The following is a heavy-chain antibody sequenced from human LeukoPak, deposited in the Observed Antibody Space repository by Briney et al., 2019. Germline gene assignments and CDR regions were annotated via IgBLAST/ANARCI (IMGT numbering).Heavy chain of an antibody. V-gene: IGHV3-7*01. Sequence: GGSLRLSCAASGLTFSDYWMNWVRQAPGKGLEWVAIIKQDGSEKLYVDSVKGRFTISRDNAKSSLYLQMNSLRAEDTAVYYCASLGSLFDYWGQGTLVTVSS. CDR3: ASLGSLFDY. J-gene: IGHJ4*02. CDR1: GLTFSDYW. D-gene: IGHD3-16*01. CDR2: IKQDGSEK.